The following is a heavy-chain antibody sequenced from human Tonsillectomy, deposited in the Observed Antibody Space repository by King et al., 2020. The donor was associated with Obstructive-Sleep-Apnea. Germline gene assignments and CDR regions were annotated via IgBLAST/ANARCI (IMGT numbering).Heavy chain of an antibody. J-gene: IGHJ2*01. CDR3: ARDKVYYDSSGPSRYFDL. V-gene: IGHV3-23*04. Sequence: VQLVESGGGLVQPGGSLRLSCAASGVTFSIHAMSWVRQAPGKGLGWCTAITGSGGSTYYADSVKGRFIISRANSKNTLYVQMNSLRADDTAVYYCARDKVYYDSSGPSRYFDLWGRGTLVTVSS. CDR1: GVTFSIHA. CDR2: ITGSGGST. D-gene: IGHD3-22*01.